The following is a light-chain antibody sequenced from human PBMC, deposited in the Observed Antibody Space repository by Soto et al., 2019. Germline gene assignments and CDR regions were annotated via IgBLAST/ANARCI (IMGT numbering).Light chain of an antibody. CDR2: GAS. CDR3: QQRSDWLLT. Sequence: IILRHAPCTPSLSPGESATLSCMASQSVSASYLVWYQQKPGQPPRLLIYGASSTATGLPDRFSGSGSGTDFTLTISSLEPEDFAVYYCQQRSDWLLTFGGGTKVDI. J-gene: IGKJ4*01. CDR1: QSVSASY. V-gene: IGKV3D-20*02.